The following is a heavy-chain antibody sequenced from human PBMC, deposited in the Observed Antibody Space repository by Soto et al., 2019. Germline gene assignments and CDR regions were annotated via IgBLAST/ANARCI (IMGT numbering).Heavy chain of an antibody. Sequence: VQLVESGGGLVQPGGSLRLSCAASGFTFSSYEMNWVRQAPGKGLEWVSYISSSGSTIYYADSVKGRFTISRDNAKNSLYLQMNSLRAEDTAVYYCARISDRSYGDHWGQGTLVTVSS. V-gene: IGHV3-48*03. CDR3: ARISDRSYGDH. J-gene: IGHJ4*02. CDR1: GFTFSSYE. D-gene: IGHD5-18*01. CDR2: ISSSGSTI.